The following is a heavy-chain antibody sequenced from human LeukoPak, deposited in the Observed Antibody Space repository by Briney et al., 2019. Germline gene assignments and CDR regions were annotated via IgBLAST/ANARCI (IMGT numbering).Heavy chain of an antibody. J-gene: IGHJ3*02. V-gene: IGHV4-59*01. CDR3: ARGRFLDAFDI. CDR2: IYYSGST. D-gene: IGHD3-3*01. CDR1: GGSISSYY. Sequence: SETLSLPCTVSGGSISSYYWSWIRQPPGKGLEWIGYIYYSGSTNYNPSLKSRVTISVDTSKNQFSLKLSSVTAADTAVYYCARGRFLDAFDIWGQGTMVTVSS.